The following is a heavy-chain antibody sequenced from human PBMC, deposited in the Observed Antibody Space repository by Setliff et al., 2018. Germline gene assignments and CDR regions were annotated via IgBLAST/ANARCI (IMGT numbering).Heavy chain of an antibody. CDR1: GGSFSYYY. V-gene: IGHV4-34*12. CDR2: IFQSGNT. D-gene: IGHD3-10*01. CDR3: ATLLANYGSGMDV. J-gene: IGHJ6*02. Sequence: SETLSLTCAVSGGSFSYYYWSWVRQSPGRGLEWIGSIFQSGNTYYNPSLKSRVTISVDTSKNQFSLKVNSVTAADTAVYYCATLLANYGSGMDVWGQGTTVTVSS.